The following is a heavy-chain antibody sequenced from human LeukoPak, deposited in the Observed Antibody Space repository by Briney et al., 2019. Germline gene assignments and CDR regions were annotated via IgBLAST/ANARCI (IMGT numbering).Heavy chain of an antibody. CDR1: GFIFSSYA. Sequence: GGSLRLSCAASGFIFSSYAMHWVRQAPGKGLEWVSGISWNSGSIGYADSVKGRFTISRDNAKNSLYLQMNSLRAEDTALYYCAKDLNYYGSGSYGVDYWGQGTLVTVSS. CDR2: ISWNSGSI. J-gene: IGHJ4*02. CDR3: AKDLNYYGSGSYGVDY. D-gene: IGHD3-10*01. V-gene: IGHV3-9*01.